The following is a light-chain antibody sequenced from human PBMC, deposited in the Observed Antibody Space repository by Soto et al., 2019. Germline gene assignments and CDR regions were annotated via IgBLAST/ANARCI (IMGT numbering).Light chain of an antibody. CDR3: QTWGTGIVI. Sequence: QLVLTQSPSASASLGASVKLTCTLSSGHSSYAIAWHQQQPEKGPRLSMKLNSDGSHSKGDGIPDRFSGSSSGAERYLTISSLQSEDEADYYCQTWGTGIVIFGGGTKLTVL. J-gene: IGLJ2*01. CDR1: SGHSSYA. CDR2: LNSDGSH. V-gene: IGLV4-69*01.